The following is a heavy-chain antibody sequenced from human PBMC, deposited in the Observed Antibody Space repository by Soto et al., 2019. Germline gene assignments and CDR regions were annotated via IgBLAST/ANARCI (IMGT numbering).Heavy chain of an antibody. Sequence: SETLSLTCTVSGGSISSSSYYWGWIRQPPGKGLEWIGSIYYSGSTYYNPSLKSRVTISVDTSKNQFSLKLSSVTAADTAVYYCARCQTNIVVVPAAMPLYYYYYMDVWGKGTTVTVSS. D-gene: IGHD2-2*01. CDR1: GGSISSSSYY. CDR3: ARCQTNIVVVPAAMPLYYYYYMDV. V-gene: IGHV4-39*01. CDR2: IYYSGST. J-gene: IGHJ6*03.